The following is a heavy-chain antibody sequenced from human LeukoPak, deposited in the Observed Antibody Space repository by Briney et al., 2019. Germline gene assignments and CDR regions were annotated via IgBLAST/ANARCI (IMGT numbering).Heavy chain of an antibody. J-gene: IGHJ5*02. CDR3: ARVPYYYDSSGYYP. Sequence: SETLSLTCTVSGGSISSYYWSWIRQPPGKGLEWIGYIYYSGSTNYNPSLKSRITISVDTSKNQFSLKLSSVTAADTAVYYCARVPYYYDSSGYYPWGQGTLVTVSS. CDR1: GGSISSYY. V-gene: IGHV4-59*01. CDR2: IYYSGST. D-gene: IGHD3-22*01.